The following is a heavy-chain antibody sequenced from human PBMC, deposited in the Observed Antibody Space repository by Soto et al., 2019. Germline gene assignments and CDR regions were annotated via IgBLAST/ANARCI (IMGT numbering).Heavy chain of an antibody. CDR1: GFTFSSYA. D-gene: IGHD6-19*01. Sequence: GGSLRLSCAASGFTFSSYAMSWVRQAPGKGLEWVSAISGSGDNTYYADSVKGRFTISRDNSKNTLYLQMNSLRAEDTAVYYCAKLASGYSSGWYPFDYWGQGTLVTVSS. CDR3: AKLASGYSSGWYPFDY. J-gene: IGHJ4*02. V-gene: IGHV3-23*01. CDR2: ISGSGDNT.